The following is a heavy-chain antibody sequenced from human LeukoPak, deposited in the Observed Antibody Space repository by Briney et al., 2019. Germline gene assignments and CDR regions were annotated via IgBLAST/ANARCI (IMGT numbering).Heavy chain of an antibody. Sequence: GGSLRLSCAASGFTFSSYWMHWVRQAPGKGLEWVSAISGSGGSTYYADSVKGRFTISRDNSKNTLYLQMNSLRAEDTAVYYCAKSVPIAAAGNWYFDLWGRGTLVTVSS. CDR3: AKSVPIAAAGNWYFDL. CDR2: ISGSGGST. V-gene: IGHV3-23*01. J-gene: IGHJ2*01. D-gene: IGHD6-13*01. CDR1: GFTFSSYW.